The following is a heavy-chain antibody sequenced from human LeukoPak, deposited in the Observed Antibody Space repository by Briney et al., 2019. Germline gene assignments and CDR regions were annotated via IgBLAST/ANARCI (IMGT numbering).Heavy chain of an antibody. Sequence: QPGGSLRLSCAASGFTFSSYEMNWVRQAPGKGLEWVSYISSSGGTIYYADSVRGRFTISRDNAKNSLYLQMNSLRAEDTAVYYCARDMAATVTTPLDYWGQGTLVTVSS. CDR3: ARDMAATVTTPLDY. J-gene: IGHJ4*02. D-gene: IGHD4-17*01. CDR1: GFTFSSYE. CDR2: ISSSGGTI. V-gene: IGHV3-48*03.